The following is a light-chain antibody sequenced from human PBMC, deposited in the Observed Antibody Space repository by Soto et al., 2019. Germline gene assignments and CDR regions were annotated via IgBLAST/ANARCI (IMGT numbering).Light chain of an antibody. V-gene: IGLV2-8*01. Sequence: QSVRNQPPSASGAPGQSVTISCTGTSSDVGGYNYVSWYQQHPGKAPKLMIYEVSKRPSGVPDRFSGSKSGNTASLTVSGLQAEDEADYYCSSYAGSNNLGVFGTGTKVTVL. CDR3: SSYAGSNNLGV. J-gene: IGLJ1*01. CDR2: EVS. CDR1: SSDVGGYNY.